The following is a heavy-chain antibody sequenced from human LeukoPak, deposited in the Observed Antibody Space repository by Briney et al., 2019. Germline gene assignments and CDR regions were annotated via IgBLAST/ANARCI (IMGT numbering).Heavy chain of an antibody. CDR2: ISDSGDDT. Sequence: GGSLRLSCTGSGFTFSNYVMSWVRQAPGKRLEWVSGISDSGDDTDYADSVKGRFTISRDNSKNTLYLQMNSLRAEDTAVYYCAKDRGCSSTSCYEGTFDYWGQGTLVTVSS. CDR1: GFTFSNYV. J-gene: IGHJ4*02. CDR3: AKDRGCSSTSCYEGTFDY. D-gene: IGHD2-2*01. V-gene: IGHV3-23*01.